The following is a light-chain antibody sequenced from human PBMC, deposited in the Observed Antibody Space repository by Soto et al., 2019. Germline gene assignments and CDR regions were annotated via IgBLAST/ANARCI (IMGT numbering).Light chain of an antibody. Sequence: IQMTQSHSFASASIGDRGTLTCQASQIITRYLNWYQQKVGKAPNLLIYEASKLQSGVPSRFSGSGSGTDFTLTVSSLQPEDFATYYCQQSYGSPRTFGQGTKVDI. CDR3: QQSYGSPRT. CDR2: EAS. CDR1: QIITRY. V-gene: IGKV1-39*01. J-gene: IGKJ1*01.